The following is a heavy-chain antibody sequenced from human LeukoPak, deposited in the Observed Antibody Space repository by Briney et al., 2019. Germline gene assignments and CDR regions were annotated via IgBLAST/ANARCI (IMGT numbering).Heavy chain of an antibody. CDR3: ARPLVRGVIIMERGAFEI. V-gene: IGHV1-2*02. CDR2: INPKSDGT. CDR1: GYTFTSNY. J-gene: IGHJ3*02. Sequence: ASVKVSCKAFGYTFTSNYMHWVRQAPGQGLEWMGWINPKSDGTNYAEKFQGRVTMTRDTSINTAYMELSGLRTDETAVYYCARPLVRGVIIMERGAFEIWGQGTMVTVSS. D-gene: IGHD3-10*01.